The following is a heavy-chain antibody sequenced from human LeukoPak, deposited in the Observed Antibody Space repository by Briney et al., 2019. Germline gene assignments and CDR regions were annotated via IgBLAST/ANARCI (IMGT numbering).Heavy chain of an antibody. V-gene: IGHV4-59*01. J-gene: IGHJ4*02. Sequence: SETLSLTCTVSGGSISNYYWSWIRQPPGKGLEWIGYVYYSGSTNYNPSLKSRVTISVDTSENQFSLKLNSVTAADAAVYYCARGFSGYYSFDYWGQGTLVTVSS. CDR1: GGSISNYY. CDR2: VYYSGST. D-gene: IGHD3-22*01. CDR3: ARGFSGYYSFDY.